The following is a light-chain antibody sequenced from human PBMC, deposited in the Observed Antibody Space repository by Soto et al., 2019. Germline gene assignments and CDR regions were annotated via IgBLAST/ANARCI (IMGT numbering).Light chain of an antibody. CDR1: ASDVGDYNY. CDR3: SSYTSTRTHVI. CDR2: DVS. J-gene: IGLJ2*01. Sequence: QSALTQPASVSGSPGQSITISCTATASDVGDYNYVSWFQRYPGKAPKLMIYDVSNRPSGVSNRFSGSKSGNTASLTISVLQAEDEAEYYCSSYTSTRTHVIFGGGTKVTVL. V-gene: IGLV2-14*01.